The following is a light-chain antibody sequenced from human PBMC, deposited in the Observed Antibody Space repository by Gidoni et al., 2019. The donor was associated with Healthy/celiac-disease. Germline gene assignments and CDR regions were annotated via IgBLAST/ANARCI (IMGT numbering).Light chain of an antibody. Sequence: AIQLTQSPSSLSASVGDRVTITCRASQGIISALAWYQQKPGKAPKLLIYDAASLESGVPARFSVSGSGTDFTLTIRSLQPEDFETYYCQQFNSYPRTFGQGTKLEIK. J-gene: IGKJ2*01. CDR1: QGIISA. CDR3: QQFNSYPRT. CDR2: DAA. V-gene: IGKV1-13*02.